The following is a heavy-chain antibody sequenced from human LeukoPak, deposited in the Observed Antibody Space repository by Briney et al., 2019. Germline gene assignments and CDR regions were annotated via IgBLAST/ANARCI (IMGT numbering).Heavy chain of an antibody. CDR2: ISQSGST. J-gene: IGHJ4*02. CDR1: GGSFSGYY. CDR3: ARGYSNYAPFDY. V-gene: IGHV4-34*01. D-gene: IGHD4-4*01. Sequence: SETLSLTCAVYGGSFSGYYWSWIRQPPGKALEWIGYISQSGSTYNNPSLKSRVTISVDRSKNQFSLMLSSVTAADTAVYYCARGYSNYAPFDYWGQGTLVTVSS.